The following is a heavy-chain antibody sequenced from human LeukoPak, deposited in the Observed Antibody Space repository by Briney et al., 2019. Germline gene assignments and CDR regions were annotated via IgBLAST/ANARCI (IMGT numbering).Heavy chain of an antibody. D-gene: IGHD5-24*01. Sequence: SQTLSLTCTVSGGSISGFYWSWIRQPPGKGLEWIGYIYNTGRTNYNPSLKSRVTISLDTSKNQFSLKLSSVSAADTAVYYCARQSVEMSTISYFDNWGQGTLVTVSS. V-gene: IGHV4-59*01. CDR3: ARQSVEMSTISYFDN. J-gene: IGHJ4*02. CDR1: GGSISGFY. CDR2: IYNTGRT.